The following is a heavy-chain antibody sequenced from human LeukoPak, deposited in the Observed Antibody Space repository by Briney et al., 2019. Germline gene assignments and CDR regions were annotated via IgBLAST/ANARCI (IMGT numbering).Heavy chain of an antibody. Sequence: GGSLRLSCAASGFTFSSYWMSWVRQAPGKGLEWVANIKQDGSEKYYVDSVKGRFTISRDNAKNSLYLQMNSLGAEDTAVYYCAREVYCSSTSCYTGYFQHWGQGTLVTVSS. J-gene: IGHJ1*01. CDR2: IKQDGSEK. CDR1: GFTFSSYW. D-gene: IGHD2-2*02. CDR3: AREVYCSSTSCYTGYFQH. V-gene: IGHV3-7*01.